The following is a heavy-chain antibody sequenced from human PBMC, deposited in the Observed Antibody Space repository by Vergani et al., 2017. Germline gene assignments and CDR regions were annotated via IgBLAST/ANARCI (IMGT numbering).Heavy chain of an antibody. CDR3: AIRGTYYYLGMDV. D-gene: IGHD1-7*01. J-gene: IGHJ6*02. Sequence: EVQLVQSGAEVKKPGESLRISCKGSGYSFTSYWIGWVRQMPGKGLEWIGIIYPGDSDTRYSPSFQSQVTISADKSISTAYLQWSRLKASDTAMYYCAIRGTYYYLGMDVWGQGTTVTVSS. CDR2: IYPGDSDT. V-gene: IGHV5-51*03. CDR1: GYSFTSYW.